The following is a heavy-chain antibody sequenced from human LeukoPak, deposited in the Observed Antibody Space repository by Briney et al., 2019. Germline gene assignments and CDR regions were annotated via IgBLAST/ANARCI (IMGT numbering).Heavy chain of an antibody. D-gene: IGHD2-8*01. CDR1: GGSISGHY. V-gene: IGHV4-59*11. CDR2: IYYSGSA. Sequence: SETLSLTCKVSGGSISGHYWSWIRQSPGKGLEWIGYIYYSGSANYNPSLKSRVTISVDTSNNQFSLKLSSVTAADTAVYYCARAARYCTTSNCHFDYWGQGTLVTVSS. CDR3: ARAARYCTTSNCHFDY. J-gene: IGHJ4*02.